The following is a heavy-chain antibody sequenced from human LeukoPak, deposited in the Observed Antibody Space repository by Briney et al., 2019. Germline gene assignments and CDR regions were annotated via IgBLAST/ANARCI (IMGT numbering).Heavy chain of an antibody. CDR3: ARVGWLQLDMDV. Sequence: PSETLSLTCTVSGGSINSSDYYWSWIRQHPGKGLEWIGYIHYRGSTYYNPSLKSRVTISGDTPRNQFSLKLNSVTAADTAVYYCARVGWLQLDMDVWGQGTTVTVSS. D-gene: IGHD5-24*01. CDR1: GGSINSSDYY. J-gene: IGHJ6*02. CDR2: IHYRGST. V-gene: IGHV4-31*03.